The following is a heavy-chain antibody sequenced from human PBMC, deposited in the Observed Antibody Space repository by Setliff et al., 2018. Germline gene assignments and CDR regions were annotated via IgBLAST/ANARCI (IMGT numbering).Heavy chain of an antibody. CDR1: GGSISRYY. J-gene: IGHJ4*02. Sequence: PSETLSLTCSVSGGSISRYYWSWFRQPAGKGLEWIGRIFSNETSDYNPSLKSRVTMSADTSRNQFSLKLSSATVADTAVYYCARNFLGRLAHFWGQGTLVTVSS. D-gene: IGHD6-19*01. CDR2: IFSNETS. V-gene: IGHV4-4*07. CDR3: ARNFLGRLAHF.